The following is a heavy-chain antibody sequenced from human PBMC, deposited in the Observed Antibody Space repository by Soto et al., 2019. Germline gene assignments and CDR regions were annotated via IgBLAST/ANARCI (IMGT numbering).Heavy chain of an antibody. V-gene: IGHV3-66*01. CDR3: ARAPTITTNYDY. CDR1: GLDVSSSY. CDR2: IYNDGTT. Sequence: GGSLRLSCAASGLDVSSSYLSWVRQAPGKGLEWVSIIYNDGTTLYADSVKGRFTISRDNFRNTLFLQMNSLRADDTAVYYCARAPTITTNYDYWGQGTLVTVSS. D-gene: IGHD3-22*01. J-gene: IGHJ4*02.